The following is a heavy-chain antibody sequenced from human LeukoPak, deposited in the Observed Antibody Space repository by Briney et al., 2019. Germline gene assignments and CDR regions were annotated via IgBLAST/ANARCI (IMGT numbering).Heavy chain of an antibody. V-gene: IGHV3-33*01. CDR3: VRDHSSGLFYFLY. J-gene: IGHJ4*02. D-gene: IGHD6-19*01. CDR1: GFTFSSYG. Sequence: GRSLRLSCAASGFTFSSYGFHWVRQAPGKGLEWVAVIWSDGIKKYYADSVRGRFTISRDNSKNTLYLQMNSLRADDTAVYYCVRDHSSGLFYFLYWGQGILVAVSS. CDR2: IWSDGIKK.